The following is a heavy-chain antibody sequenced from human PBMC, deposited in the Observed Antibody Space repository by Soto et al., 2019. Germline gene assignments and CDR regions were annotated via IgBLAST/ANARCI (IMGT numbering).Heavy chain of an antibody. Sequence: QVQLQQWGAGLLKPSETLSLTCAVYGGFVSSGSYYWSWIRQPPGKGLEWIGEMSHSGGTHFNPSLKSRVTLSVATFKKQFRLKMGAVPPSDPGLDYCARGERGTATSGVDAFDISGPGTMATV. CDR2: MSHSGGT. CDR3: ARGERGTATSGVDAFDI. V-gene: IGHV4-34*01. D-gene: IGHD3-16*01. J-gene: IGHJ3*02. CDR1: GGFVSSGSYY.